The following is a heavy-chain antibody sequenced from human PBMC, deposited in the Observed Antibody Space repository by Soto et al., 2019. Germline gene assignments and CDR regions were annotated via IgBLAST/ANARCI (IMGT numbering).Heavy chain of an antibody. CDR1: GFNFNKYA. J-gene: IGHJ4*02. CDR2: IRSNGGNT. D-gene: IGHD5-12*01. CDR3: AKYHGYSDAWYVAGYDY. V-gene: IGHV3-64D*06. Sequence: GGSLRLSCTASGFNFNKYAMHWVRQAPGKGPEYVSAIRSNGGNTDYADSVKGRFIISRDNSKNTLYLQMGSLRVEDTAIYYCAKYHGYSDAWYVAGYDYRGQGILVTVSS.